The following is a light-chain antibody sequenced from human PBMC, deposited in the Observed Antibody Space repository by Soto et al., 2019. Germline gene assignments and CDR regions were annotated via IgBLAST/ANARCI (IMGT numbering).Light chain of an antibody. CDR3: QQYNNWPIT. CDR1: QSVSSN. CDR2: GAS. V-gene: IGKV3-15*01. Sequence: EIVMTQSPATLSVSPGERATLSCRASQSVSSNLAWYQQKPGQAPRLLIYGASTRATGIPARFSGSGSGTEFTLTISSLQSEDFEVDYCQQYNNWPITFGQGTRLEIK. J-gene: IGKJ5*01.